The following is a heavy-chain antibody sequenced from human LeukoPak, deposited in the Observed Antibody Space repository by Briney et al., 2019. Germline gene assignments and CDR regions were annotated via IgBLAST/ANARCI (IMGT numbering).Heavy chain of an antibody. CDR2: INPKNGGT. V-gene: IGHV1-2*02. CDR1: GYTFTRYY. D-gene: IGHD3-22*01. CDR3: ARDIDYYDSRRFYY. J-gene: IGHJ4*02. Sequence: ASVKVSCKASGYTFTRYYIHWVRQAPGQGLEWMGWINPKNGGTKYAQKFQGRVTMTRDTSITTAYMELSRLRSDDTAVYYCARDIDYYDSRRFYYWGQGTLVTVSS.